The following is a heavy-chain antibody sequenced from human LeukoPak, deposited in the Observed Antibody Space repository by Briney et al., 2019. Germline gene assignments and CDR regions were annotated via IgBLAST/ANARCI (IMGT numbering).Heavy chain of an antibody. CDR1: GFIFSNFW. V-gene: IGHV3-7*01. CDR2: IKEDGSEK. J-gene: IGHJ3*01. Sequence: GGSLRLSCAASGFIFSNFWMTWVRQAPGRGPEWVANIKEDGSEKYYVDSVKGRFTISRDNAKNSLYLQMNSLRAEDTAVYYCARAYSSSWYDAFDLWGQGTMVTVSS. D-gene: IGHD6-13*01. CDR3: ARAYSSSWYDAFDL.